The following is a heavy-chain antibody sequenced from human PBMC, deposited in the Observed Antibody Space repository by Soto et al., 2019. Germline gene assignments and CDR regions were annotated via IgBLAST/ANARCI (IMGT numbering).Heavy chain of an antibody. Sequence: SETLSLTCTVSGGSISSGGYYWSWIRQHPGKGLEWIGYIYHSGSTNYNPSLKSRVTISVDTSKNQFSLKLSSVTAADTAVYYCARGRPQLFDCSSTSCRSAEYYMDVWGKGTTVTVSS. CDR1: GGSISSGGYY. D-gene: IGHD2-2*01. CDR3: ARGRPQLFDCSSTSCRSAEYYMDV. CDR2: IYHSGST. V-gene: IGHV4-31*03. J-gene: IGHJ6*03.